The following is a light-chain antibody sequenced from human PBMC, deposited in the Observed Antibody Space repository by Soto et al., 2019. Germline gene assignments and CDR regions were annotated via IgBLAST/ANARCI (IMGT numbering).Light chain of an antibody. V-gene: IGKV1-5*03. J-gene: IGKJ1*01. Sequence: DMQLTQSPSTLSAFVGARVTLTGLASQSISSWLAWYQQKPGKAPKLLIYKASTLESGVPSRFSGSGSGTEFTLTIHTLQPEDSATYYCLQVANFPRTFGQGTKVDI. CDR1: QSISSW. CDR3: LQVANFPRT. CDR2: KAS.